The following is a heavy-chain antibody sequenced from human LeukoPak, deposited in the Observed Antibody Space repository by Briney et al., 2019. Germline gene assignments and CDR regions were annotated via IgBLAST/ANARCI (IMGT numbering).Heavy chain of an antibody. J-gene: IGHJ5*02. D-gene: IGHD3-10*01. CDR3: ARQVTMVRGANWFDP. CDR2: IYPGDSDT. CDR1: GYSFTSYW. Sequence: ESPEISCKGSGYSFTSYWIGWVRQMPGKGLEWMGIIYPGDSDTRYSPSFQGQVTISADKSISTAYLQWSGLKASDTAMYYCARQVTMVRGANWFDPWGQGALVSVSS. V-gene: IGHV5-51*01.